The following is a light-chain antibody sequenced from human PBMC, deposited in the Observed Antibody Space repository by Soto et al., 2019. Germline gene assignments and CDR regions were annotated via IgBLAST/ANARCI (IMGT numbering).Light chain of an antibody. Sequence: SALTQPRSVSGSPGQSVTISCTGTSSDVVGYNYVSWYQQHPGKAPKLMIYDVSKRPSGVPDRFSGSKSGNTASLTISGLQAEDEADYYCCSYAGSYTPSYVFGTGTKVTVL. CDR3: CSYAGSYTPSYV. CDR1: SSDVVGYNY. J-gene: IGLJ1*01. CDR2: DVS. V-gene: IGLV2-11*01.